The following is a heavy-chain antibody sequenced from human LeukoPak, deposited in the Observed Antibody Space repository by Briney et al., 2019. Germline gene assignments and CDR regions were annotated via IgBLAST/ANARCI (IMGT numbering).Heavy chain of an antibody. D-gene: IGHD6-19*01. CDR2: IFYTGTT. CDR3: ARGASGWSRDLYYFDF. Sequence: SSQTLSLTCTVAGGSPISSGGYYWSWVRQRPGKGLGWIGYIFYTGTTHYNPSLKSSITMAVDTSKNRFSLNLTSVTAADTAVYFCARGASGWSRDLYYFDFWGQGTLVTVSS. J-gene: IGHJ4*02. CDR1: GGSPISSGGYY. V-gene: IGHV4-31*03.